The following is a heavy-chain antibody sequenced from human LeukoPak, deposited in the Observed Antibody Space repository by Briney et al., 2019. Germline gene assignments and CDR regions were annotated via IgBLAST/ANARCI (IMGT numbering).Heavy chain of an antibody. D-gene: IGHD2-2*01. CDR2: ISGSGGST. CDR1: GFTFSSYG. Sequence: GGSLRLSCTASGFTFSSYGMSWVRQAPGKGLEWVSAISGSGGSTYYADSVKGRFTISRDNSKNTLYLQMNSLRAEDTAVYYCAKSKLLVVPAAPFDYWGQGTLVTVSS. CDR3: AKSKLLVVPAAPFDY. V-gene: IGHV3-23*01. J-gene: IGHJ4*02.